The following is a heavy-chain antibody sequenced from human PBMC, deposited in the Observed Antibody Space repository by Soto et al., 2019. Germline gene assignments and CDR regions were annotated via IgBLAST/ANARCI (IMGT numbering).Heavy chain of an antibody. D-gene: IGHD2-15*01. CDR1: GFTFSAYS. J-gene: IGHJ4*02. CDR3: ARVEGYTDPNDY. V-gene: IGHV3-21*01. Sequence: GGSLRLSCAASGFTFSAYSMSWVRQAPGKGLEWVSSITSRSDYIYYADSLKGRFTISRDNAKNSLYLQMHSLRAEDTAFYYWARVEGYTDPNDYWGQGTLVTVSS. CDR2: ITSRSDYI.